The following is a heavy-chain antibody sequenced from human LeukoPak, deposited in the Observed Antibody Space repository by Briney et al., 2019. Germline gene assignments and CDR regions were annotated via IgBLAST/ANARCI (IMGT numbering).Heavy chain of an antibody. CDR2: ISDSGDAT. V-gene: IGHV3-23*01. J-gene: IGHJ4*02. CDR1: GFIFSYYG. D-gene: IGHD4-23*01. CDR3: AKERGHSKPFDY. Sequence: GGSLRLSCEFSGFIFSYYGMNWVRQAPGKGLKWVSAISDSGDATYYADSVKGRFTISRDNSKSTLYLQMNNLRAEDTALYYCAKERGHSKPFDYWGQGTLVTVSS.